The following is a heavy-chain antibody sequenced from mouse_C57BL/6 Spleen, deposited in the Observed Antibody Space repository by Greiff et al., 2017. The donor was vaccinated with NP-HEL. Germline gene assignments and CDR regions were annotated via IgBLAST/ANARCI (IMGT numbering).Heavy chain of an antibody. J-gene: IGHJ1*03. CDR1: GYAFSSYW. Sequence: QVHVKQSGAELVKPGASVKISCKASGYAFSSYWMNWVKQRPGKGLEWIGQIYPGDGDTNYNGKFKGKATLTADKSSSTAYMQLSSLTSEDSAVYFCARYRYYYGSSYGYWYFDVWGTGTTVTVSS. CDR2: IYPGDGDT. D-gene: IGHD1-1*01. V-gene: IGHV1-80*01. CDR3: ARYRYYYGSSYGYWYFDV.